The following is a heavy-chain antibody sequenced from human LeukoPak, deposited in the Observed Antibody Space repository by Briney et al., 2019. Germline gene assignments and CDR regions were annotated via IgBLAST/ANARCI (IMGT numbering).Heavy chain of an antibody. CDR3: ALEHLPDYYDSSGYYYSFDY. CDR1: GGSISSGSYY. CDR2: IYTSGST. Sequence: SQTLSLTCTVSGGSISSGSYYWRWIRQPAGKGLEWIGRIYTSGSTNYNPSLKSRVTISVDTSKNQFSLNLSSVTAADTVVYYCALEHLPDYYDSSGYYYSFDYWGQGTLVTVSS. J-gene: IGHJ4*02. D-gene: IGHD3-22*01. V-gene: IGHV4-61*02.